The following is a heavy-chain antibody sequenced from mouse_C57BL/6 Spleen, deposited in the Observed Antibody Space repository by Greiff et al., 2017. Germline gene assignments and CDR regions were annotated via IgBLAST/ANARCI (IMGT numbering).Heavy chain of an antibody. CDR3: TRRLFAGYFDY. Sequence: QVQLKESGAELVRPGASVTLSCKASGYTFTDYEMHWVKQTPVHGLEWIGAIDPETGGTAYNQKFKGKAILTADKSSSTAYMELRSLTSEDSAVYYCTRRLFAGYFDYWGQGTTLTVSS. J-gene: IGHJ2*01. D-gene: IGHD1-1*01. CDR1: GYTFTDYE. V-gene: IGHV1-15*01. CDR2: IDPETGGT.